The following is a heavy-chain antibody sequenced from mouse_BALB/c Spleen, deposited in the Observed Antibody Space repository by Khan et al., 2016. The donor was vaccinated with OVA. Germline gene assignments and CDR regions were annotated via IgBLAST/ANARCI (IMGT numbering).Heavy chain of an antibody. V-gene: IGHV1S137*01. CDR3: VRGGKFAY. J-gene: IGHJ3*01. CDR1: GYTFTDYA. Sequence: QVQLQQPGAELVRPGVSVKISCKASGYTFTDYAMHWVKQRHAKSLEWIGVISTNYGDADYNQKFQGKASMTVDRSSSTVYMELARLTSDDSAIYYCVRGGKFAYWGQGTLVTVSA. D-gene: IGHD1-1*02. CDR2: ISTNYGDA.